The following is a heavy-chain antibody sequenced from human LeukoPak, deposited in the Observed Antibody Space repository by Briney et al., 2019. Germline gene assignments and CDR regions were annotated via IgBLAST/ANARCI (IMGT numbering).Heavy chain of an antibody. Sequence: GGSLRLSCAASGFTVSSNYMSWVRQAPGKGLEWVSVIYSDGNTYYADSVKGRFTISRDNSKNMLYLQMNSLRAEDTPVYYCAREATFEGLVDYWGQGTLVTVSS. J-gene: IGHJ4*02. D-gene: IGHD3-9*01. CDR3: AREATFEGLVDY. V-gene: IGHV3-53*01. CDR1: GFTVSSNY. CDR2: IYSDGNT.